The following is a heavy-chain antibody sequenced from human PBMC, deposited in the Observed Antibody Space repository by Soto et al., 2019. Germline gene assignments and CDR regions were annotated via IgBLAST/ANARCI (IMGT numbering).Heavy chain of an antibody. CDR1: TESMSSFY. V-gene: IGHV4-59*01. Sequence: PSETLSLTCTVSTESMSSFYWSWIRQPPGKGLEWIGYIHYIGTTYYNSSLKSRVTISIDSSKNQFSLHLNSVTAADTAVYCCARFRRNYFDYWGQGTLVTVSS. CDR3: ARFRRNYFDY. D-gene: IGHD3-10*01. CDR2: IHYIGTT. J-gene: IGHJ4*02.